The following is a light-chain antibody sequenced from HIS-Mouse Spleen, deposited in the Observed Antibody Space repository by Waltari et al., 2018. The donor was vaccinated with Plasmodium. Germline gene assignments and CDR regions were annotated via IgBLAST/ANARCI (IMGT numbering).Light chain of an antibody. V-gene: IGLV3-27*01. CDR1: VLAKKY. CDR3: YSAADNNLV. J-gene: IGLJ3*02. Sequence: SYELTQPSSVSVSPGQTARITCSGAVLAKKYARWFQQKPGQAPVLVIYKDSERPAGIPRRFSGSSSGTTVTLTISGAQVEDEADYYCYSAADNNLVFGGGTKLTVL. CDR2: KDS.